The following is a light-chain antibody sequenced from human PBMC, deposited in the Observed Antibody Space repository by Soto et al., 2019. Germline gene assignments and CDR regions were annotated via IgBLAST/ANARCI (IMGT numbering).Light chain of an antibody. V-gene: IGLV2-14*01. CDR1: SGDVGGYGY. CDR2: EVT. J-gene: IGLJ1*01. Sequence: QSALTQPAPVSETPGPSITISCTGSSGDVGGYGYVSWYQQHPGKAPILIIYEVTKRPSGVSNRFSGSKSGNTASLTISGLQSDDEADYYCTSYTNTSLLRTVFGTGTKVTVL. CDR3: TSYTNTSLLRTV.